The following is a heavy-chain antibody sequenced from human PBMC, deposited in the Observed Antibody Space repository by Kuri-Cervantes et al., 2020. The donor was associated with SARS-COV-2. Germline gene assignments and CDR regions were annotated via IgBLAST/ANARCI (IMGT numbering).Heavy chain of an antibody. CDR1: GDSISSSTYY. CDR3: AAAEYYAGSLGQAFAI. J-gene: IGHJ3*02. D-gene: IGHD3-16*01. Sequence: SETLSLTCTVSGDSISSSTYYWNWIRQPAGEGLEWIGLIYSSGYIIYNPSLKSRVTMSVDTSKNQFSLRLSSMTAADTAVYYCAAAEYYAGSLGQAFAIWGQGTSVTVSS. CDR2: IYSSGYI. V-gene: IGHV4-61*02.